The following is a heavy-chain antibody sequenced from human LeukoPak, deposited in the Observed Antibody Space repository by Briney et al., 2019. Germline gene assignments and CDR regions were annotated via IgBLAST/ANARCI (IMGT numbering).Heavy chain of an antibody. D-gene: IGHD3-9*01. CDR1: GGSISSGSYY. Sequence: RASQTLSLTCTVSGGSISSGSYYWSWIRQPAGKGLEWIGRIYTSGSTNYNPSLKSRVTISVDTSKNQFSLKLSSVTAADTAVYYCARAPKSVRDDILTGYYKFPEGGNWFDPWGQGTLVTVSS. J-gene: IGHJ5*02. CDR2: IYTSGST. V-gene: IGHV4-61*02. CDR3: ARAPKSVRDDILTGYYKFPEGGNWFDP.